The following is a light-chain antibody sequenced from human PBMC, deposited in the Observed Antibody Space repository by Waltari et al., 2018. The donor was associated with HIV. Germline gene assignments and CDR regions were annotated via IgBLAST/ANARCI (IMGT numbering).Light chain of an antibody. Sequence: EVVLTQSPATLSVSPGERATLSCRASQRVGNFLAWYQQKPGQAPRLLIYDASHRATDIPARFSGSGSGTDFTLTINSLQPEDFAVYYCQQRSHWPPLYTFGQGTILEIK. CDR2: DAS. V-gene: IGKV3-11*01. J-gene: IGKJ2*01. CDR1: QRVGNF. CDR3: QQRSHWPPLYT.